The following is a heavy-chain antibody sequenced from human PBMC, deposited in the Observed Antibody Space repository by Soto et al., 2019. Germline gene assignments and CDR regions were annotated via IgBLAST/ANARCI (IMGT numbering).Heavy chain of an antibody. CDR3: ARHQDSSGYYPNWFDP. Sequence: SETLSLTCTVSGGSISSSSYYWGWIRQPPGKGLEWIGSIYYSGSTYYNPSLKSRVTISVDTSKNQFSLKLSSVTAADTAVYYCARHQDSSGYYPNWFDPWGQGTLVTVSS. J-gene: IGHJ5*02. D-gene: IGHD3-22*01. CDR1: GGSISSSSYY. V-gene: IGHV4-39*01. CDR2: IYYSGST.